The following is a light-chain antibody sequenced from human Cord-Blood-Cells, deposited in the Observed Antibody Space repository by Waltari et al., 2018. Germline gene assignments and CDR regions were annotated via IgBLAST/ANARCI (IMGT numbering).Light chain of an antibody. CDR3: AAWDDSLNGWV. CDR2: SNN. Sequence: QSVLTQPPSASGTPGQRVTISCSGSSSNIGSNTVTWYQQPPGTAPKLLLYSNNQRPAGVPDRCSGSKSGTSASLAISGLQSEDEADYYCAAWDDSLNGWVFGGGTKLTVL. V-gene: IGLV1-44*01. CDR1: SSNIGSNT. J-gene: IGLJ3*02.